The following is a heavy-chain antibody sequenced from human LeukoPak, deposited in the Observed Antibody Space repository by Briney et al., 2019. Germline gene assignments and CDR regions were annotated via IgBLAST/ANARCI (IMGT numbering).Heavy chain of an antibody. J-gene: IGHJ6*03. Sequence: SETLSLTCTVSGGSISSYYWSWIRQPAGKGLEWIGRIYTSGSTNYNPSLKSRVTMSVDTFKNQYSLRLSSVTAADTAVYYCARGAWGFYYYMDVWGKGTTVTVSS. CDR1: GGSISSYY. CDR3: ARGAWGFYYYMDV. V-gene: IGHV4-4*07. CDR2: IYTSGST. D-gene: IGHD7-27*01.